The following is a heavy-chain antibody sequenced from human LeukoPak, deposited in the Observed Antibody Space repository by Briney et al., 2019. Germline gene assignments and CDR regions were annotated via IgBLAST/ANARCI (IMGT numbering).Heavy chain of an antibody. CDR2: ISGSGGST. J-gene: IGHJ6*02. V-gene: IGHV3-23*01. CDR3: AKSLDYYYYYGMDV. CDR1: GFTFSSYA. Sequence: GGSLRLSCAASGFTFSSYAMSWVRQAPGKGLEWVSAISGSGGSTYYADSVKGRFTISRDNSKNTLYLQMNSPRAEDTAVYYRAKSLDYYYYYGMDVWGQGTTVTVSS.